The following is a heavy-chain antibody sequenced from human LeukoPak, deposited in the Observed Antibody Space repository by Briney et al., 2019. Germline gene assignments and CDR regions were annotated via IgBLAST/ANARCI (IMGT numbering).Heavy chain of an antibody. CDR2: IYHSGST. CDR1: GFSISNGYY. CDR3: GRYNSGYYYYFDY. J-gene: IGHJ4*02. D-gene: IGHD3-22*01. V-gene: IGHV4-38-2*01. Sequence: PSETLSLTCAVSGFSISNGYYWGWIRQPPGKGLEGIGSIYHSGSTYYNPSLKSRVTISVDTSKNQFSLKLSSVTAADTAVYYCGRYNSGYYYYFDYWGQGTLVTVSS.